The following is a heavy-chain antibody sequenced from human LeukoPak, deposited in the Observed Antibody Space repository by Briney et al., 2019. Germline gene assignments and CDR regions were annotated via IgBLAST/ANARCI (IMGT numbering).Heavy chain of an antibody. D-gene: IGHD3-9*01. V-gene: IGHV3-23*01. J-gene: IGHJ3*02. CDR3: AKDDWVLAFDI. Sequence: GGSLRLFCAASGFTFSSYAMSWVRQAPGKGLEWGSAISGSGGSTYYADSVKGRFTISRDNSRNTLYLQMNSLRAEDTAVYYCAKDDWVLAFDIWGQGTMVTVSS. CDR2: ISGSGGST. CDR1: GFTFSSYA.